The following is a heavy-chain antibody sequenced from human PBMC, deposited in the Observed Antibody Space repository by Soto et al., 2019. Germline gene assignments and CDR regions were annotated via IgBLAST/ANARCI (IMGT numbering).Heavy chain of an antibody. D-gene: IGHD3-3*01. V-gene: IGHV1-3*01. J-gene: IGHJ6*03. CDR3: ARVGCITIFGVVMEYYYYMDV. CDR1: GYTFTSYA. Sequence: GASVKVSCKASGYTFTSYAMHWVRQAPGQRLEWMGWINAGNGSTKYSQKFQGRVTITRDTSASTAYMELSSLRSEDTAVYYCARVGCITIFGVVMEYYYYMDVWGKGTTVTVSS. CDR2: INAGNGST.